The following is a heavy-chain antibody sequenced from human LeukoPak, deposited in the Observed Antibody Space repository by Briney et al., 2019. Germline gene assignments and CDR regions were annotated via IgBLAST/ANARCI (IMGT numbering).Heavy chain of an antibody. CDR1: GYTFTSYD. Sequence: GASVKVSCKASGYTFTSYDINWVRQATGQGLEWMGGIIPIFGTANYAQKFQGRVTITADESTSTAYMELSSLRSEDTAVYYCASIERMNYYYMDVWGKGTTVTVSS. D-gene: IGHD5-24*01. J-gene: IGHJ6*03. V-gene: IGHV1-69*13. CDR2: IIPIFGTA. CDR3: ASIERMNYYYMDV.